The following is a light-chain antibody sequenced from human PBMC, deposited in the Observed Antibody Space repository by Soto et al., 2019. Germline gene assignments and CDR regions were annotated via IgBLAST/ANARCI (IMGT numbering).Light chain of an antibody. J-gene: IGKJ1*01. CDR2: GAS. V-gene: IGKV3-20*01. CDR3: QQYGSSPWT. Sequence: EIVLTQSPGTLSLSPGERATLSCRASQSVSSSYLAWYQQKPGQAPRLLLYGASSRATGIPDRFSGSGSGPDFTLTISRLEPADVAVYYCQQYGSSPWTFGQGTKVEIK. CDR1: QSVSSSY.